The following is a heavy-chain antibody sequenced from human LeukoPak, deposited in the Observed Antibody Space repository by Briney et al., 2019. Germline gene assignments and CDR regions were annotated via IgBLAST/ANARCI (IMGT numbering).Heavy chain of an antibody. D-gene: IGHD5-18*01. CDR3: VRGGGGYSSGLPAYYFDY. CDR1: GFIFSSYS. V-gene: IGHV3-69-1*02. CDR2: IRGSTYI. J-gene: IGHJ4*02. Sequence: GGSLRLSCAASGFIFSSYSMNWVRQAPGRGLEWVSSIRGSTYIYYADSVKGRFTISRDNAKNSVYLQVNSLRADDTAVYYCVRGGGGYSSGLPAYYFDYWGRGTLVTVS.